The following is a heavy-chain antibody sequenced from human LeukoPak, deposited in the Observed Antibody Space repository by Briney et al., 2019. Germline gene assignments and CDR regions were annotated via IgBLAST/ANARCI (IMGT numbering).Heavy chain of an antibody. V-gene: IGHV4-59*01. D-gene: IGHD1-1*01. CDR2: IYYSGST. CDR3: ASSPGGTGAFDI. CDR1: GDSMNSYY. J-gene: IGHJ3*02. Sequence: SETLSLTCIVSGDSMNSYYWSWIRQPPGKGLEWIGYIYYSGSTNYNPSLKSRVTISVDTSKNQFSLKLSSVTAADTAVYYCASSPGGTGAFDIWGQGTKVTVSS.